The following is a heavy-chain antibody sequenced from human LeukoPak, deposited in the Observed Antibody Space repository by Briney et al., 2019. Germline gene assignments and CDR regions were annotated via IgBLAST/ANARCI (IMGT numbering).Heavy chain of an antibody. Sequence: ASVKVSCKASGYTFTSYAMHWVRQAPGQRLEWMGWINAGNGNTKYSQKFQGRVTITRNTSASTAYMELSSLRSEDTAVYYCARELIPGYSFDYWGQGTLVTVSS. J-gene: IGHJ4*02. D-gene: IGHD3-16*01. CDR1: GYTFTSYA. V-gene: IGHV1-3*01. CDR3: ARELIPGYSFDY. CDR2: INAGNGNT.